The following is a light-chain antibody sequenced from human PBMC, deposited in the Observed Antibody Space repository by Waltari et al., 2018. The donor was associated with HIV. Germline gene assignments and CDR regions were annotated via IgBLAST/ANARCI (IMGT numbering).Light chain of an antibody. CDR3: CSYAGTYTWV. Sequence: QSALTQPRSVSGSPGQSVTISCRGSSTDIGDYNYVSWYQQHPGQVPKLVIFDVSKPPSGVPDRFSGSKSVNTASLTISGLQAEDEADYYCCSYAGTYTWVFGGGTRLTVL. V-gene: IGLV2-11*01. CDR1: STDIGDYNY. CDR2: DVS. J-gene: IGLJ2*01.